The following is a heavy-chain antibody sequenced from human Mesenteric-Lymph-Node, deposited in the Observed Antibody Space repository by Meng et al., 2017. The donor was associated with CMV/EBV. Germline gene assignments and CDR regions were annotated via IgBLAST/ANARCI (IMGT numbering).Heavy chain of an antibody. CDR1: FMFSNCG. D-gene: IGHD3-3*01. J-gene: IGHJ5*02. V-gene: IGHV3-30*02. CDR2: IRYDGNDK. CDR3: ATDVHDFWSGRNGFDP. Sequence: FMFSNCGMHWVRQAPGKGLEWVAFIRYDGNDKRYADSVKGRFTISRDKSKTTLYLQLSSLRPEDTGVYYCATDVHDFWSGRNGFDPWGQGTLVTVSS.